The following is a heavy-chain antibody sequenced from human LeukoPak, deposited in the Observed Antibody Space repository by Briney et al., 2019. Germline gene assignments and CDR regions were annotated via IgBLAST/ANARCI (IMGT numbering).Heavy chain of an antibody. CDR2: IIPIFGTA. J-gene: IGHJ4*02. CDR1: GGTFSSYA. CDR3: ARGGSGIAAAGSVN. V-gene: IGHV1-69*01. D-gene: IGHD6-13*01. Sequence: SVKVSCKASGGTFSSYAISWVRQAPGQGLEWMGGIIPIFGTANYAQKFHGRVTITADESTSTAYMELSSLRSEDTAVYYCARGGSGIAAAGSVNWGQGTLVTVSS.